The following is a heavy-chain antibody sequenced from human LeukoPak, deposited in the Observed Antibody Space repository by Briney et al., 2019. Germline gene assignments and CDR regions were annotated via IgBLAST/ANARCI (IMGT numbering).Heavy chain of an antibody. J-gene: IGHJ4*02. CDR1: GGSISSNNNY. Sequence: SETLSLTCAVSGGSISSNNNYWGWIRQPPGKGLEWIGTISYSGSTYYNPSLKSRVTISIDTSKTQFSLKLSSVTAADTAVYYCARHFDYWGQGTLVTVSS. V-gene: IGHV4-39*01. CDR3: ARHFDY. CDR2: ISYSGST.